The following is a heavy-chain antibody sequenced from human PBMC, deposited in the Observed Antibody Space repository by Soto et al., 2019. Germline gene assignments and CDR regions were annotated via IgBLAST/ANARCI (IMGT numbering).Heavy chain of an antibody. CDR2: ISGSGGST. Sequence: EVQLLESGGGLVQPGGSLRLSCAASGFTFSSYAMSWVRQAPGKGLEWVSAISGSGGSTYYADSVKGRFTISRDNSKNTLYLQTNSLRAEDTAVYYCAFGEVRSYGMDVWGQGTTVTVSS. CDR3: AFGEVRSYGMDV. J-gene: IGHJ6*02. V-gene: IGHV3-23*01. D-gene: IGHD3-10*01. CDR1: GFTFSSYA.